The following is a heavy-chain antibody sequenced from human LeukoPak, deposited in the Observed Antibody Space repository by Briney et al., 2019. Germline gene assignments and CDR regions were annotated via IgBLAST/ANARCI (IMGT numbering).Heavy chain of an antibody. D-gene: IGHD2-21*01. CDR2: IKQDGSEK. Sequence: QSGGSLSLSWAASGFISSSLWMSWVRQAPGKGLEWVANIKQDGSEKWYVDSVKGRFAISRDNAENSLYLQMNSLKAEDTAVYYRGIFTSSWDSVYWGPVTLVTVSS. CDR3: GIFTSSWDSVY. CDR1: GFISSSLW. J-gene: IGHJ4*02. V-gene: IGHV3-7*02.